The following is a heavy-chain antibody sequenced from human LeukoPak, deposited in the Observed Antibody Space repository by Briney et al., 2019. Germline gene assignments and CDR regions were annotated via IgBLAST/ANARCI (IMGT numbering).Heavy chain of an antibody. Sequence: SETLSLTCTVSGGSISSYYWSWIRQPPGKGLEWIGYIYYSGSTNYNPSLKSRVTISVDTSKNQFSLKLRSVTAADTAVYYCARVTSRLGWFDPWGQGTLVTVSS. CDR2: IYYSGST. CDR1: GGSISSYY. V-gene: IGHV4-59*08. D-gene: IGHD1-14*01. CDR3: ARVTSRLGWFDP. J-gene: IGHJ5*02.